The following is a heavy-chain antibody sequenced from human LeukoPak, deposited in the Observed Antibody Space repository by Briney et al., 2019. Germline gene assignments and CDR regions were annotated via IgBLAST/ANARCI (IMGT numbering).Heavy chain of an antibody. CDR3: AKEMATIKSWFDP. Sequence: ASVKVSCKASGCTFTGYYMHWVRQAPGQGLEWMGWINPNSGGTNYAQKFQGRVTMTRDTSISTAYMELSRLRSDDTAVYYCAKEMATIKSWFDPWGQGTLVTVSS. J-gene: IGHJ5*02. V-gene: IGHV1-2*02. CDR2: INPNSGGT. CDR1: GCTFTGYY. D-gene: IGHD5-24*01.